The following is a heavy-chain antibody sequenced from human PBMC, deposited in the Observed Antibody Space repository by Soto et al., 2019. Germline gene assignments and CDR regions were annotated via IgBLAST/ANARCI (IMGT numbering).Heavy chain of an antibody. V-gene: IGHV3-30-3*01. CDR2: ISYDGSNK. CDR3: ARDHEVLRYFDPPPGYGMDV. CDR1: GFTFSSYA. Sequence: QVQLVESGGGVVQPGRSLRLSCAASGFTFSSYAMHWVRQAPGKGLEWVAVISYDGSNKYYADSVKGRFTISRDNSKNTLYMQMNSLGAEDTAVYYCARDHEVLRYFDPPPGYGMDVWGQGTTVTVSS. D-gene: IGHD3-9*01. J-gene: IGHJ6*02.